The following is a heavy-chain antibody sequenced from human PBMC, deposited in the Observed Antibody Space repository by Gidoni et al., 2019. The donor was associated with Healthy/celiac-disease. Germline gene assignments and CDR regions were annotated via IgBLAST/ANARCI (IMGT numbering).Heavy chain of an antibody. CDR2: IYTSGST. J-gene: IGHJ4*02. CDR3: AREGAGAPGDY. D-gene: IGHD1-26*01. CDR1: GGAISSGSYY. V-gene: IGHV4-61*02. Sequence: QVQLQESGPGLVKPSQTLSLTCTVSGGAISSGSYYWSWLRQPAGKGREWIGRIYTSGSTNYNPSLKSRVTMSVDTSKNQFSLKLSSVTAADTAVYYCAREGAGAPGDYWGQGTLVTVSS.